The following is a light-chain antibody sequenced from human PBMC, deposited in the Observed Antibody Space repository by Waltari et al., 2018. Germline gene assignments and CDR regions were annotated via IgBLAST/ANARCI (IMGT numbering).Light chain of an antibody. CDR1: SSNIGSTY. CDR3: ETWDDSLSAWV. J-gene: IGLJ3*02. CDR2: RNN. V-gene: IGLV1-47*01. Sequence: QSVLTQPPSASGTPGQRVTVSCSGSSSNIGSTYVYWYQQLPGTAPRLLIYRNNQRPAGVPDRFSGSKSGTSASLAISGLRSEDEADYYCETWDDSLSAWVFGGGTKLTVL.